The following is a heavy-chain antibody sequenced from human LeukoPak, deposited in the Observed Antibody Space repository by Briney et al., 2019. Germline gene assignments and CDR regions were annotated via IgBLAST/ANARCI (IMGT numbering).Heavy chain of an antibody. CDR2: INGDGSST. CDR1: WCTFRGDW. CDR3: VRGLDS. Sequence: GGSLRLSCAASWCTFRGDWMHWVRQAPGKVLGCVSYINGDGSSTNYADSVRGGLTISRDNAKKTLYLQMNRLRDEDTAVYYCVRGLDSWGLGTLVTVSS. J-gene: IGHJ5*01. D-gene: IGHD3-16*01. V-gene: IGHV3-74*01.